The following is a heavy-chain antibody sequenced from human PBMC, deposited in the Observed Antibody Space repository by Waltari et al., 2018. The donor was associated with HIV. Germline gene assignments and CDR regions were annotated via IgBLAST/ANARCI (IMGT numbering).Heavy chain of an antibody. CDR1: GGSFSGYY. CDR2: INHSGST. J-gene: IGHJ4*02. CDR3: ARGPRLDY. V-gene: IGHV4-34*01. Sequence: QVQLQQWGAGLLKPSETLSLTCAVYGGSFSGYYWSWIRQPPGKGLEWLGEINHSGSTNSNPSLKSRVTISVDTSKNQFSLKLSSVTAADTAVYYCARGPRLDYWGQGTLVTVSS.